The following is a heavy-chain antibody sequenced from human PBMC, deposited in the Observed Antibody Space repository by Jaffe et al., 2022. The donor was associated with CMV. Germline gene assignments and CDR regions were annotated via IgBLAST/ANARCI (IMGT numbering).Heavy chain of an antibody. CDR2: IWYDGSNK. CDR3: ARDLTQLALGY. V-gene: IGHV3-33*01. CDR1: GFTFSSYG. Sequence: QVQLVESGGGVVQPGRSLRLSCAASGFTFSSYGMHWVRQAPGKGLEWVAVIWYDGSNKYYADSVKGRFTISRDNSKNTLYLQMNSLRAEDTAVYYCARDLTQLALGYWGQGTLVTVSS. J-gene: IGHJ4*02. D-gene: IGHD3-3*02.